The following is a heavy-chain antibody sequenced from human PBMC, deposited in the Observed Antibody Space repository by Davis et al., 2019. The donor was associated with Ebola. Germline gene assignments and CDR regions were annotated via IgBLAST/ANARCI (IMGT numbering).Heavy chain of an antibody. CDR1: GFTFSRYT. CDR2: ITGSGSTI. Sequence: PGGSLRLSCVASGFTFSRYTMNWVRQAPGMRLEWVSYITGSGSTITYADSVKGRFTISRDNAKNSLFLQMNSLRDEDTAVYYCATAFSSLGVWGQGTTVTVSS. J-gene: IGHJ6*02. CDR3: ATAFSSLGV. D-gene: IGHD2-2*01. V-gene: IGHV3-48*02.